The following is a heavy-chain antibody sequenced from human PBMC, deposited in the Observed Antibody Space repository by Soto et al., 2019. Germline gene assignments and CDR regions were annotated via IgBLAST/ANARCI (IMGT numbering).Heavy chain of an antibody. CDR2: INPSGGGP. V-gene: IGHV1-46*03. J-gene: IGHJ3*01. D-gene: IGHD3-16*01. CDR3: ARSDMGGDAALAV. CDR1: GYTFTNYY. Sequence: QVQLMQSGAEVKQPGASVKVSCKASGYTFTNYYMHWVRQVPGQGLEWMGIINPSGGGPAHAQNSRGRLTTTSDSSTTTIYMELNSLRSEDTAVYFCARSDMGGDAALAVWGQGTMVTVSS.